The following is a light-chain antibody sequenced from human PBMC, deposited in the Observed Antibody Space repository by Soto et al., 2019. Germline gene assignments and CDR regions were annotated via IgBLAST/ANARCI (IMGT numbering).Light chain of an antibody. Sequence: QSALTQPPSASGSPGQSVTIPCAGTSTDVGEYNYVSWYQQHPGKVPKLIIFEVNKRPSGVPDRFSGSKSGTSASLAITGLQAEDEADYYCQSYDSSLSVVFGGGTQLTVL. CDR3: QSYDSSLSVV. CDR2: EVN. J-gene: IGLJ2*01. V-gene: IGLV2-8*01. CDR1: STDVGEYNY.